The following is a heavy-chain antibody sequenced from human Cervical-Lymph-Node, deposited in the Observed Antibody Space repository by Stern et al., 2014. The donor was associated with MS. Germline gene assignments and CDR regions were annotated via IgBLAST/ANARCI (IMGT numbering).Heavy chain of an antibody. V-gene: IGHV2-70*04. J-gene: IGHJ3*02. CDR2: IDWADDQ. CDR1: GFSLSTSGMR. CDR3: ARSPAYDSSGKGTGAFDI. D-gene: IGHD3-22*01. Sequence: QVTLKESDPALVKPTQTLTLTCTFSGFSLSTSGMRVSWIRQPPGKALAWLARIDWADDQIYSTSLKTRLTISKDTSKNQVVLTMTNMAPVDTATYYCARSPAYDSSGKGTGAFDIWGQGTMVTVSS.